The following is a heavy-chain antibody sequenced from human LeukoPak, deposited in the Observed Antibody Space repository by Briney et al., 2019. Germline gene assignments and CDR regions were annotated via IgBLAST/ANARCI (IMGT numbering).Heavy chain of an antibody. CDR2: ISGSGGST. D-gene: IGHD5-18*01. CDR3: AKDLRGYSYGYGY. V-gene: IGHV3-23*01. J-gene: IGHJ4*02. CDR1: GFTFSSYA. Sequence: GGSLRLSCAASGFTFSSYAMSWVRQAPGKGLEWVSAISGSGGSTYYADSVKGRFTISRDNSKNTLYLQMNSLRAEDTAVYYCAKDLRGYSYGYGYWGQETLVTVSS.